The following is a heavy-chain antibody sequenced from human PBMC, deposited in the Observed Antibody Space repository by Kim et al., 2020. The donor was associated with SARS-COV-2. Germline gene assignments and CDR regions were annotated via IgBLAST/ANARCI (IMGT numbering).Heavy chain of an antibody. J-gene: IGHJ6*02. D-gene: IGHD3-10*01. CDR2: INAGNGNT. V-gene: IGHV1-3*01. CDR1: GYTFTSYA. Sequence: ASVKVSCKASGYTFTSYAMHWVRQAPGQRLEWMGWINAGNGNTKYSQKFQGRVTITRDTSASTAYMELSSLRSEDTAVYYCATGLYGSGSVPTGYGMDVWGQGTTVTVSS. CDR3: ATGLYGSGSVPTGYGMDV.